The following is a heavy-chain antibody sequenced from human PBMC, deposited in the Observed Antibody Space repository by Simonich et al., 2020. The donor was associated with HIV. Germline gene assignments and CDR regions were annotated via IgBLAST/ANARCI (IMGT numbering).Heavy chain of an antibody. CDR2: FDPEEGKT. CDR3: ATWEIKDNVLTGYTYWYFDL. Sequence: VHGGTEVKKPGASVKVSCKVSGHTLTELSMHWVEQAPGKGLEWMGGFDPEEGKTIYAQEFQGRVTLTEDTSTDTAYMELSSLRSEDTAVYYCATWEIKDNVLTGYTYWYFDLWGRGTLVTVSS. CDR1: GHTLTELS. J-gene: IGHJ2*01. D-gene: IGHD3-9*01. V-gene: IGHV1-24*01.